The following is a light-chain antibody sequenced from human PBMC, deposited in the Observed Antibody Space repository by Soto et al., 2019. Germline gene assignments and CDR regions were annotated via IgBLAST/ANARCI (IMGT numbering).Light chain of an antibody. Sequence: SPKTLSLSPCEIATLACRASQSVSSSHLAWYQQKPGQVPRLLIYDASSRATGIPARFSASGSGTEFTLTITSLQSEDLAVYYFHHYDLRRS. CDR2: DAS. V-gene: IGKV3-15*01. CDR1: QSVSSSH. CDR3: HHYDLRRS. J-gene: IGKJ2*04.